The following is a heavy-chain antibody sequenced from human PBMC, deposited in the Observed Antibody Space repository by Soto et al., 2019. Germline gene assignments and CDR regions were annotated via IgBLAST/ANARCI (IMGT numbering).Heavy chain of an antibody. CDR3: ARDRVRTPEGVDSFDI. CDR2: INPQSGGS. CDR1: GYVFSNYF. J-gene: IGHJ3*02. V-gene: IGHV1-2*02. Sequence: ASVKVSCKASGYVFSNYFMHWVRQAPGQGLEWMGYINPQSGGSKYEDNFQDRVTMTRDTPKTTVYMELRGLTSDDTAVYYCARDRVRTPEGVDSFDIWGQGTLVTV. D-gene: IGHD3-10*01.